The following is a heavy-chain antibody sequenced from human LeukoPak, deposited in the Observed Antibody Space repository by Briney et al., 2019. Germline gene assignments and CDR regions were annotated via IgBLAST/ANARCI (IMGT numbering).Heavy chain of an antibody. Sequence: ASVKVSCKASGYTFTSYAMHWVRQAPGQRLEWMGWINAGNGNTKYSQKFQGRVTITRDTSASTAYMELSSLRSEDTAVYYCAREKVRQSGMDVWGQGTTVTVSS. CDR1: GYTFTSYA. CDR2: INAGNGNT. V-gene: IGHV1-3*01. J-gene: IGHJ6*02. CDR3: AREKVRQSGMDV. D-gene: IGHD2-2*01.